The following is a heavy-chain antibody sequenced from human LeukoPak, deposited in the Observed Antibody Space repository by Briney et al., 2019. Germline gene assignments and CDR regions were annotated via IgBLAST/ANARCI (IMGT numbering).Heavy chain of an antibody. CDR3: ARSRTLYSSSWSY. V-gene: IGHV4-59*01. CDR2: IYYSGST. J-gene: IGHJ4*02. Sequence: SETLSLTCTVSGGSISSYYWSWIRQPPGKGLEWIGYIYYSGSTNYNPSLKSRVTISVDTSKHQFSLKLSSVTAADTAVYYCARSRTLYSSSWSYWGQGTLVTVSS. CDR1: GGSISSYY. D-gene: IGHD6-13*01.